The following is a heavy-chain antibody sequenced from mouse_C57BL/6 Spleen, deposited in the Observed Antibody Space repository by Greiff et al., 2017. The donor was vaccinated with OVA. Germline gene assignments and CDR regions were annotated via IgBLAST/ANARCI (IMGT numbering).Heavy chain of an antibody. J-gene: IGHJ2*01. V-gene: IGHV1-69*01. CDR3: ARREALDY. Sequence: QVQLQQPGAELVMPGASVKLSCKASGYTFTSYWMHWVKQRPGQGLECIGEIDPSDSYTNYNQKFKGKSTLTVDKSSSTAYMQLSSLTSEDSAVYYCARREALDYWGQGTTLTVSS. CDR1: GYTFTSYW. CDR2: IDPSDSYT.